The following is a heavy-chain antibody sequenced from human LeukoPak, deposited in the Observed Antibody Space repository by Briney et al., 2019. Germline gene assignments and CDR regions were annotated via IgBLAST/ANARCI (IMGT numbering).Heavy chain of an antibody. D-gene: IGHD5-12*01. Sequence: SVKVSCKASGFTFTSSAMQWVRQARGQRLEWIGWIVVGSGNTNYAQKFQERVTITRDMSTSTAYMELSSLRSEDTAVYYCTTVQVRRWLGSYYYYMDVWGKGTTVTISS. J-gene: IGHJ6*03. CDR1: GFTFTSSA. CDR2: IVVGSGNT. V-gene: IGHV1-58*02. CDR3: TTVQVRRWLGSYYYYMDV.